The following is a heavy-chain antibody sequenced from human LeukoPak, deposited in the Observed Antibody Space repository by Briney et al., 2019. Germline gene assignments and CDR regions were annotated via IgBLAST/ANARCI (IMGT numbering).Heavy chain of an antibody. D-gene: IGHD3/OR15-3a*01. CDR3: AKDQDWYGGPFDY. V-gene: IGHV3-23*01. CDR1: GFTFSSYA. Sequence: GGSLRLSCAASGFTFSSYAMSWVRQAPGKGLEWVSAISGSGGSTYYADSVKSRFTISRDNSKNTLYLQMNSLRAEDTAVYYCAKDQDWYGGPFDYWGQGTLVTVSS. CDR2: ISGSGGST. J-gene: IGHJ4*02.